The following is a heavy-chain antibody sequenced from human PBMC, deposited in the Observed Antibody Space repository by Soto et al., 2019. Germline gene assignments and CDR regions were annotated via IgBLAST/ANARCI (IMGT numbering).Heavy chain of an antibody. CDR3: ARVAAVRSDSAGYHGMDV. Sequence: SETLSLTCTVSGGSISSSSYYWGWVRQPPGQGLEWIGNIYYSGSTYYNPSLKSRVTISVDTSKNQFSVKLTSVTAADTAVYYCARVAAVRSDSAGYHGMDVWGQGTTVTVSS. CDR1: GGSISSSSYY. CDR2: IYYSGST. D-gene: IGHD3-22*01. J-gene: IGHJ6*02. V-gene: IGHV4-39*02.